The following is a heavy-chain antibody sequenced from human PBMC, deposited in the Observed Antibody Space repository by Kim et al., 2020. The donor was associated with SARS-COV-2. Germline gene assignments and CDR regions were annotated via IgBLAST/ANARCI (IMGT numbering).Heavy chain of an antibody. D-gene: IGHD5-18*01. J-gene: IGHJ2*01. CDR3: ARHPPRIQLWLSDSGYFDL. CDR1: GGSFSGYY. Sequence: SETLSLTCAVYGGSFSGYYWSWIRQPPGKGLEWIGEINHSGSTNYNPSLKSRVTISVDTSKNQFSLKLSSVTAADTAVYYCARHPPRIQLWLSDSGYFDLWGRGTLVTVSS. V-gene: IGHV4-34*01. CDR2: INHSGST.